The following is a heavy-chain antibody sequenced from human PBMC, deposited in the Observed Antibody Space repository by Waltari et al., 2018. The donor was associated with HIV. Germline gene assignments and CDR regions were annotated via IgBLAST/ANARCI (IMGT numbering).Heavy chain of an antibody. Sequence: EVQLVPSGAEVKKPGESRKISCKGSGYNFTSYWIGWVRQMPGKGLEWMGIIYPCDSDTRYSPSFQGQVTISADKSISTAYLQWSSLKASDTAMYYCARYYSSGWYYFDYWGQGTLVTVSS. V-gene: IGHV5-51*01. J-gene: IGHJ4*02. CDR2: IYPCDSDT. CDR1: GYNFTSYW. D-gene: IGHD6-19*01. CDR3: ARYYSSGWYYFDY.